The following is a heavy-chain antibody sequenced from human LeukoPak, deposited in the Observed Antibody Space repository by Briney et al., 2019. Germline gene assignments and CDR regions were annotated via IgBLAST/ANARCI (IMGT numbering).Heavy chain of an antibody. Sequence: PSETLSLTCTVSGGSISSSSYYWGWIRQPPGKGLEWIGSIYYSGTTYYNPSLKSRVTISVDTSKKQFSLKLRSVTAADTAVYYCARHEWGITNAFDIWGQGTMVTVSS. D-gene: IGHD1-14*01. J-gene: IGHJ3*02. V-gene: IGHV4-39*01. CDR2: IYYSGTT. CDR1: GGSISSSSYY. CDR3: ARHEWGITNAFDI.